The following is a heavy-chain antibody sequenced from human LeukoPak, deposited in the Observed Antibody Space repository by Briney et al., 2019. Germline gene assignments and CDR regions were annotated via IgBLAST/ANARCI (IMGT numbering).Heavy chain of an antibody. CDR3: ASDRGYYDSSGIFDY. CDR1: GFTFSSYG. Sequence: PGGSLRLSCAASGFTFSSYGMHWVRQAPGKGLEWVAVIWYDGSNKYYADSVKGRFTISRDNFKNTLYLQMNSLRAEDTAVYYCASDRGYYDSSGIFDYWGQGTLVTVSS. CDR2: IWYDGSNK. J-gene: IGHJ4*02. D-gene: IGHD3-22*01. V-gene: IGHV3-33*01.